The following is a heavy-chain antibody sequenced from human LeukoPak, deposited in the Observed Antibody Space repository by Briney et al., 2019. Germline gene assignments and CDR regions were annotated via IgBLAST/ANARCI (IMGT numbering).Heavy chain of an antibody. Sequence: GGSLRLSCAASGFTFSSYAMHWVRQAPGKGLEWVAVISYDGSNKYYADSVKGRFTISRDNSKNTLYLQMNSLRAEDTAVYYCAKAPYSSSLLYCYYYMDVWGKGTTVTVSS. CDR2: ISYDGSNK. J-gene: IGHJ6*03. D-gene: IGHD6-6*01. CDR1: GFTFSSYA. V-gene: IGHV3-30*04. CDR3: AKAPYSSSLLYCYYYMDV.